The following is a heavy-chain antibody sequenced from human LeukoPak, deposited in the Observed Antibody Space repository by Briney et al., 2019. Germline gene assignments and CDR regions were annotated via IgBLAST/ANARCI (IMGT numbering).Heavy chain of an antibody. CDR2: ISWNSGSI. J-gene: IGHJ4*02. Sequence: GGSLRLSCAASGFTFDDYAMHWVRQAPGKGLEWVSGISWNSGSIGYADSVKGRFTISRDNAKNSLYLQMNSLRAEDTALYYCAKAAAGTGHFDYWGQGTLVTVYS. CDR3: AKAAAGTGHFDY. V-gene: IGHV3-9*01. CDR1: GFTFDDYA. D-gene: IGHD6-13*01.